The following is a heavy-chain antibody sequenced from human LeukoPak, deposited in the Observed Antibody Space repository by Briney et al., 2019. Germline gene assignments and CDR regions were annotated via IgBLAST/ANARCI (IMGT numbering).Heavy chain of an antibody. CDR3: ARALWELRSSAFFDY. V-gene: IGHV3-23*01. Sequence: GGSLRLSCAASGFTFSTFAMIWVRQPPGKGLEWVSSIFPSGGEIHYADSVRGRFTISRDNSKSTLSLQMNSLRVEDTAVYYCARALWELRSSAFFDYWGQGTLVTVSS. CDR2: IFPSGGEI. J-gene: IGHJ4*02. D-gene: IGHD1-26*01. CDR1: GFTFSTFA.